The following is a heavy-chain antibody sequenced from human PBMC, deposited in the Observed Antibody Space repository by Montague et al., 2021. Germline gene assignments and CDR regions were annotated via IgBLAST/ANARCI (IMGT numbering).Heavy chain of an antibody. V-gene: IGHV4-31*03. Sequence: TLSLTCNVSGASFNYGDYYWTWIRQHPGKGLEWIGYIHYTAYTQYNLYLNIRLTLSVDTYQNQFSLMLNSVTAADTDVYYCPRYVGRDTSLGYFDPWGQGTRVIVSS. CDR1: GASFNYGDYY. CDR3: PRYVGRDTSLGYFDP. J-gene: IGHJ4*02. D-gene: IGHD2-2*02. CDR2: IHYTAYT.